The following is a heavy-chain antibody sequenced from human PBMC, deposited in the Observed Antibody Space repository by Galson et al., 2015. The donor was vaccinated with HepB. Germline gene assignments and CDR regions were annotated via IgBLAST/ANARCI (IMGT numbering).Heavy chain of an antibody. CDR3: ARDTGVATAFPYAFDI. CDR2: SSSSSSYI. J-gene: IGHJ3*02. Sequence: SLRLSCAASGFTFSSYSMNWVRQAPGKGLEWVSSSSSSSSYIYYADSVKGRFTISRDNAKNSLYLQMNSLRAEDTAVYYCARDTGVATAFPYAFDIWGQGTMVTVSS. D-gene: IGHD5-18*01. CDR1: GFTFSSYS. V-gene: IGHV3-21*01.